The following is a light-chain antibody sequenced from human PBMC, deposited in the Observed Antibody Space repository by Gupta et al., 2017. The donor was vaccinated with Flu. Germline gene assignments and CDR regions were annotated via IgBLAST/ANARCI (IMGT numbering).Light chain of an antibody. CDR2: DAS. CDR1: HSVGSY. V-gene: IGKV3-11*01. J-gene: IGKJ3*01. CDR3: QQRSYWPFT. Sequence: EIVLTQSPATLSLSPGERATLSCRDSHSVGSYLAWYQQESGQAPRLLIYDASNRATGIPARFSGGGSGTDFTLTISSLEPEDFALYYCQQRSYWPFTFGPGTKVDIK.